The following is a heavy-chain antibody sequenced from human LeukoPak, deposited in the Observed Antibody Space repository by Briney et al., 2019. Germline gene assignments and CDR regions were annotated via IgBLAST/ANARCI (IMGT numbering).Heavy chain of an antibody. CDR1: GFSLSTSGMR. CDR3: ARQYYYYSSGYYGVDY. Sequence: SGPALVEPTQPLTLTCTFSGFSLSTSGMRVSWIRQPSGKALEWLARIDWDDDKFYSTSLKTRLTISKDTSKNQVVLTMTNMDPVDTATYYCARQYYYYSSGYYGVDYWGQGTLVTVSS. CDR2: IDWDDDK. V-gene: IGHV2-70*04. J-gene: IGHJ4*02. D-gene: IGHD3-22*01.